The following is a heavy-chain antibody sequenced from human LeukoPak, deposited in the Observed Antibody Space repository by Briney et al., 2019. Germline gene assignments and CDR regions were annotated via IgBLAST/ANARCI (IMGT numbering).Heavy chain of an antibody. CDR1: GFTFSRYA. CDR2: LSGSAGGT. Sequence: GGSLRLSCAASGFTFSRYAMSWVRQAPGKGLEWVSSLSGSAGGTYYADSVKGRFTISRDNSKNTLYLLMSSLRAEDTAVYYCAKDTTLWFGELPTPNWFDPWGQGTLVTVSS. V-gene: IGHV3-23*01. J-gene: IGHJ5*02. CDR3: AKDTTLWFGELPTPNWFDP. D-gene: IGHD3-10*01.